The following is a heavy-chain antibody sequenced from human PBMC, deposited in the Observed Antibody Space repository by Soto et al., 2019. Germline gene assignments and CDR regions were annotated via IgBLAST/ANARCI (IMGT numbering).Heavy chain of an antibody. V-gene: IGHV1-69*06. CDR2: IIPLFGTP. Sequence: QVQLVQSGAEVKKPGSSVRISCKASGGTFSSNNINWVRKAAGQGLEWMGGIIPLFGTPNYPEKCQGRVTITADKSTNTEYMELSGLRSEDTAVYYCASKAACGGDCYAFDSWGQGTLVTVS. J-gene: IGHJ4*02. CDR3: ASKAACGGDCYAFDS. D-gene: IGHD2-21*02. CDR1: GGTFSSNN.